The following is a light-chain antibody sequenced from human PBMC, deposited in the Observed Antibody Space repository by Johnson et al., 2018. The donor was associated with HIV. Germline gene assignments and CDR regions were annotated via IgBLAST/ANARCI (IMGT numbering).Light chain of an antibody. Sequence: QSVLTQPPSVSAAPGQKVTISCSGSSSNIGNNYVSWYQQLPGTAPKLLIYDNDKRPSGIPDRFSGSKSGTSVTLDITVPQTGDDADYYCGTWASGMSAYVFGTGTKVTVL. CDR2: DND. CDR3: GTWASGMSAYV. CDR1: SSNIGNNY. J-gene: IGLJ1*01. V-gene: IGLV1-51*01.